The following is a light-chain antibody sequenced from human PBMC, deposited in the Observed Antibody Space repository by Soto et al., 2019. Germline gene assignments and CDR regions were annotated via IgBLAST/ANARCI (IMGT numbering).Light chain of an antibody. CDR1: SSDVGGYNY. CDR3: CSYTSSTTWV. Sequence: QSALTQPASVSGSPGQSITTSCTGTSSDVGGYNYVSWYQQHPGKAPKLMLYDVGSRPSGVSNRFSGSKSGNTASLTISGLQAEDEADYYCCSYTSSTTWVFGGGTKLTVL. CDR2: DVG. J-gene: IGLJ3*02. V-gene: IGLV2-14*03.